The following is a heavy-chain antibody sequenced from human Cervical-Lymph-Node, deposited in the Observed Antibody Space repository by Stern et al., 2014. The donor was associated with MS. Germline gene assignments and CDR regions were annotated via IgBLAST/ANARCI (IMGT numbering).Heavy chain of an antibody. V-gene: IGHV4-39*01. J-gene: IGHJ4*02. D-gene: IGHD6-13*01. CDR2: IFYSGYT. CDR1: GASIRGSSDY. Sequence: QVQLVQSGPGRAKPSETLSLTCIVSGASIRGSSDYWGWIRQPPGKGLEWIGNIFYSGYTQYNPSLKSRVTISVDTSKNPFSLPLSSVTAADTAVYYCAHSWYSGAFDYWGQGILVTVSS. CDR3: AHSWYSGAFDY.